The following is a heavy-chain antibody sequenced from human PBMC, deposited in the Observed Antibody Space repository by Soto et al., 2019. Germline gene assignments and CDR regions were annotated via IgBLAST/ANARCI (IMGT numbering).Heavy chain of an antibody. Sequence: SETLSLTCAVYGGSFSGYYWTWIRQPPGKGLEWIGEINHSGSTNYNPSLKSRVTISVVTSENQFSLKLTSVTAADTALYYCARGGGLVAAGNWFDPWGQGSLVTVSS. CDR3: ARGGGLVAAGNWFDP. CDR1: GGSFSGYY. CDR2: INHSGST. J-gene: IGHJ5*02. D-gene: IGHD6-13*01. V-gene: IGHV4-34*01.